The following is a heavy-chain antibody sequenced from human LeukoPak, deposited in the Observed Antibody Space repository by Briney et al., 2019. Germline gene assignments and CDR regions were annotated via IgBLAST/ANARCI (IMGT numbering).Heavy chain of an antibody. V-gene: IGHV4-38-2*01. CDR2: IYHSGST. D-gene: IGHD1-26*01. CDR1: GYSISSGYY. CDR3: ASQNLYTGNYHDNDH. Sequence: ASETLSLTCAVSGYSISSGYYWDWFRQPPGKGLEWIGTIYHSGSTYYNPSLKSRVTISVDTSKNQFSLKLSSVTAADTAVYYCASQNLYTGNYHDNDHWGQGTLVTVSS. J-gene: IGHJ4*02.